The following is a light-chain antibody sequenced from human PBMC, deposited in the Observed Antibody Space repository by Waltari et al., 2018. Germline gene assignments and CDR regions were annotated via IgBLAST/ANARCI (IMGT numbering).Light chain of an antibody. CDR1: QSVLYSSNNKNN. CDR3: QQYYSTIFT. Sequence: DIVVTQSSDSLAVSLGERATINCKSSQSVLYSSNNKNNLAWYQQKPGQPPKLLIYWASTRESGVPDRFSGSGSGTDFTLTISSLQAEDVAVYYCQQYYSTIFTFGPGTKVDI. J-gene: IGKJ3*01. CDR2: WAS. V-gene: IGKV4-1*01.